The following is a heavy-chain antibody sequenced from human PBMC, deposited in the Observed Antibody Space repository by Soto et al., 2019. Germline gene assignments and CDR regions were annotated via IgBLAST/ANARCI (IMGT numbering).Heavy chain of an antibody. D-gene: IGHD6-13*01. CDR1: GGSISSSNW. J-gene: IGHJ4*02. Sequence: PSETLSLTCAVSGGSISSSNWWSWVRQPPGKGLEWIGEIYHSGSTNYNPSPKSRVTISVDKSKNQFSLKLSSVTAADTAVYYCARAFQYYSHRPYSSSWYGRYFDYWGQGTLVTVSS. V-gene: IGHV4-4*02. CDR2: IYHSGST. CDR3: ARAFQYYSHRPYSSSWYGRYFDY.